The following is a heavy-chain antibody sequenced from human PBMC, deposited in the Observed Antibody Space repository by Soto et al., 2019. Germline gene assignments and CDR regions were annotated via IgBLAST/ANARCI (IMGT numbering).Heavy chain of an antibody. CDR1: GFTFSSYG. CDR2: IWYDGSNK. J-gene: IGHJ3*01. CDR3: ARGDYSDSSGLNDL. Sequence: QVQLVESGGGVVQPGRSLRLSCAASGFTFSSYGMHWVRQAPGKGLEWVAVIWYDGSNKYYADSVKGRFTISRDNSKKTLYLQMNSLTAEDTAVYYCARGDYSDSSGLNDLWGQGTMVTVSS. V-gene: IGHV3-33*01. D-gene: IGHD3-22*01.